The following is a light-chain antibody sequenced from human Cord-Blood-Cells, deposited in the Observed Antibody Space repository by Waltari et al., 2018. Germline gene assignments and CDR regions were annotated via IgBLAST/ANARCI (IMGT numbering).Light chain of an antibody. V-gene: IGLV1-40*01. CDR2: GNS. Sequence: QSVLTQPPSVSGAPGQRVTIPCPGSSSNIGAGYEVHWYQQLPGTAPKLLIYGNSNRPSGVPDRFSGSKSGTSASLAITGLQAEDEADYYCQSYDSSLSGYVFGTGTKVTVL. J-gene: IGLJ1*01. CDR1: SSNIGAGYE. CDR3: QSYDSSLSGYV.